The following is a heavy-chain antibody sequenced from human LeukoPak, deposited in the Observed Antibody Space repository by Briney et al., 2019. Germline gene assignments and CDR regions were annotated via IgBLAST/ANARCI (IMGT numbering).Heavy chain of an antibody. CDR3: ARGEEFYDSSGYRRLDS. CDR2: INSNGANT. D-gene: IGHD3-22*01. CDR1: GFTFSNHA. Sequence: PGGSLRLSCAASGFTFSNHAMHWVRQAPGKALECVAVINSNGANTFHAKSLNDRFTISRDNSKNILYLQMGSLRAEDMAVYYCARGEEFYDSSGYRRLDSWGQGTLVVVSS. V-gene: IGHV3-64*01. J-gene: IGHJ4*02.